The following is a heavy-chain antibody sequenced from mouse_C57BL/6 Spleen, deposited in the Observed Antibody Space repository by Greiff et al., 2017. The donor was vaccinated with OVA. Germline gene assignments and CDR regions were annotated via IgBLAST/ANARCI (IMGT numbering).Heavy chain of an antibody. CDR3: ANRDYYGPLYFDY. CDR1: GYTFTSYW. CDR2: IDPSDSYT. V-gene: IGHV1-69*01. J-gene: IGHJ2*01. D-gene: IGHD1-1*01. Sequence: QVQLQQPGAELVMPGASVKLSCKASGYTFTSYWMHWVKQRPGQGLEWIGEIDPSDSYTNYNQKFKGKSTLTVDKSSSTAYMQLSSLTSEDSAVYYCANRDYYGPLYFDYWGEGTTLTVSS.